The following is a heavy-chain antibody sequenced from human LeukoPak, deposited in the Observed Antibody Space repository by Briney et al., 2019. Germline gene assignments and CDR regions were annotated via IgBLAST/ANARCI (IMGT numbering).Heavy chain of an antibody. CDR3: AKESLRGHSYGFDN. V-gene: IGHV3-23*01. D-gene: IGHD5-18*01. J-gene: IGHJ4*02. Sequence: GGSLRLSCAASGFTFSSYAMSWVRQAPGKGLEWVSGISGGTITTYYADSVKGRFTVSRDNSKNTLYLQMNSLRAGDTALYYCAKESLRGHSYGFDNWGQGTLVTVSS. CDR2: ISGGTITT. CDR1: GFTFSSYA.